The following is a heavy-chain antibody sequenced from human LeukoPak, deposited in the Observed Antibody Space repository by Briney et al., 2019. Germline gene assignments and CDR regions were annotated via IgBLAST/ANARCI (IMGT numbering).Heavy chain of an antibody. J-gene: IGHJ4*02. CDR3: VRGQYSYVNY. D-gene: IGHD5-18*01. CDR1: GFTFSTYA. Sequence: PGRSLRLSCAASGFTFSTYAMHWARQAPGKGLEWVAVISYDGGNKYYADSVKGRFTISRDNSKNTLYLQMNSLRAEDTAVYYCVRGQYSYVNYWGQGILVTVSS. V-gene: IGHV3-30-3*01. CDR2: ISYDGGNK.